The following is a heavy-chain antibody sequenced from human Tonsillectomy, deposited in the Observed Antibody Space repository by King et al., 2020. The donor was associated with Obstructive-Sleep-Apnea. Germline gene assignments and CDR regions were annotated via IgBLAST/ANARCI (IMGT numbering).Heavy chain of an antibody. J-gene: IGHJ4*02. CDR3: AKDLAAMVTNILGY. V-gene: IGHV3-30*18. D-gene: IGHD5-18*01. CDR1: GFTFSSYG. CDR2: ISYDGSNK. Sequence: VQLVESGGGVVQPGGALRLSCAASGFTFSSYGMHWVRQAPGKGRGWVAVISYDGSNKYYADSVKGRFTISGDNSKNTLYLQMNNPGAEDTAVYYCAKDLAAMVTNILGYWGQGTLVTVSS.